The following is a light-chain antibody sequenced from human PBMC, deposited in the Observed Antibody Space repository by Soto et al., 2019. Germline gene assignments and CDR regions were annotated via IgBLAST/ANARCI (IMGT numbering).Light chain of an antibody. CDR1: QGISSY. J-gene: IGKJ5*01. CDR3: HRYTNWAPIN. CDR2: XAS. V-gene: IGKV1D-8*01. Sequence: VMWMTQSPSLLSASTGDRVTISCRMSQGISSYLAXYQEKPXKAPELLIYXASTLQSGVPSTCSGIGSGPEVYLTSSCRQSEDFAVYYCHRYTNWAPINFGQGTRLEIK.